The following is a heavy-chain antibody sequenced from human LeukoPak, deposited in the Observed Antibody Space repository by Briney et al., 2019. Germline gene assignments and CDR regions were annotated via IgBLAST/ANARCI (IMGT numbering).Heavy chain of an antibody. J-gene: IGHJ5*02. CDR2: IFSSGRT. CDR3: ARGRRYSYGYYNWFDP. V-gene: IGHV4-39*01. Sequence: KPSETLSLTCTVSGYSISSSRYYWAWIRQPPGKGLEWIGTIFSSGRTFYNPSLNSRVTISVDTSKNQFSLKLSSVTAADTAVYYCARGRRYSYGYYNWFDPWSQGTLVTVSS. CDR1: GYSISSSRYY. D-gene: IGHD5-18*01.